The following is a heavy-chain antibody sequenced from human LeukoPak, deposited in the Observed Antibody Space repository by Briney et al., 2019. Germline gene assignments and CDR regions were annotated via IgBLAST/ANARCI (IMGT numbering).Heavy chain of an antibody. CDR1: GDPVSTSSFF. Sequence: SETLSLTCIVSGDPVSTSSFFWAWIRQPPGQGLEWIGTIYYTGSTYSNPSLESRVTVSVDTSKNHFSLELRGVTAADTAVYYCARHFRADRSSWGYYFDSWGQGTLVTVSS. CDR3: ARHFRADRSSWGYYFDS. V-gene: IGHV4-39*01. CDR2: IYYTGST. D-gene: IGHD6-13*01. J-gene: IGHJ4*02.